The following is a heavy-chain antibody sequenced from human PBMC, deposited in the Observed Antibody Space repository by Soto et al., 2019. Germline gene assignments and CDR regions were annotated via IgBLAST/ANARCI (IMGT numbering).Heavy chain of an antibody. V-gene: IGHV1-69*13. Sequence: SVKVSCKASGGTFSSYAISWVRQAPGQGLEWMGGIIPIFGTANYAQKFQGRVTITADESTSTAYMELSSLRSEDTAVYYCAPGQVATINGGYYYGMDVWGQGTTVTVAS. CDR2: IIPIFGTA. D-gene: IGHD5-12*01. CDR3: APGQVATINGGYYYGMDV. J-gene: IGHJ6*02. CDR1: GGTFSSYA.